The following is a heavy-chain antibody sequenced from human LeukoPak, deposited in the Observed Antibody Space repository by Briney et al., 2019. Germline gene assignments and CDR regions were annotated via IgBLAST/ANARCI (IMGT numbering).Heavy chain of an antibody. V-gene: IGHV5-51*01. CDR1: GYSFTTYW. D-gene: IGHD1-26*01. J-gene: IGHJ4*02. CDR2: IYPGDSDT. CDR3: ATHSGSYKPLFY. Sequence: GESLKISCQGSGYSFTTYWIGWVRQLPGKGLEWMGIIYPGDSDTRYSPSFQGQVTISADKSISTAYLQWNTLKASDTAMYYCATHSGSYKPLFYWGQGTLVTVSS.